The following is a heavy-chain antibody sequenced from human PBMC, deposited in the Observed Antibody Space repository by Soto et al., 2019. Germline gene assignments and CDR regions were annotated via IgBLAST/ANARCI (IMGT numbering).Heavy chain of an antibody. Sequence: SQTLSLTCAISGDSVSSNSAAWNWIRQSPSRGLEWLGRTYYRSKWYNDYAVSVKSRLTINPDTSKNQFSLQLNSVTPEETAVYYCARDKRGSSWSGDAFDIWGQGTMVTVSS. CDR1: GDSVSSNSAA. V-gene: IGHV6-1*01. D-gene: IGHD6-13*01. CDR2: TYYRSKWYN. J-gene: IGHJ3*02. CDR3: ARDKRGSSWSGDAFDI.